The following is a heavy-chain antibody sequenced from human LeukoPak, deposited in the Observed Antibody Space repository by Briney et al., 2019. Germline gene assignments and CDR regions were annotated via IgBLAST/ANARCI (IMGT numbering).Heavy chain of an antibody. CDR2: IYYSGSS. CDR3: ARTPIYYYDNSGYYN. CDR1: GGSITSYY. D-gene: IGHD3-22*01. V-gene: IGHV4-59*12. Sequence: PSETLSLTCTVSGGSITSYYWSWIRQPPGKGLEWIGYIYYSGSSNYNPSLKSRVTMSVDTSKNQFSLKLSSVTAADTAVYFCARTPIYYYDNSGYYNWGQGTLVTVSS. J-gene: IGHJ4*02.